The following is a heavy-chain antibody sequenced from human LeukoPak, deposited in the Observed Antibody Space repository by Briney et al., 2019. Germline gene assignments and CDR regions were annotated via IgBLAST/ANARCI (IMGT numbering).Heavy chain of an antibody. Sequence: GESLKISCKGSGYSFTTYWIGWVRQMPGKGLEWMGNIYPGDSDTRYSPSFQGQVTIPADKSITTAYLQWSSLRASDTAIYYCARRWYDSSGYSRHFDYWGQGTLVTVPS. J-gene: IGHJ4*02. CDR2: IYPGDSDT. D-gene: IGHD3-22*01. CDR3: ARRWYDSSGYSRHFDY. V-gene: IGHV5-51*01. CDR1: GYSFTTYW.